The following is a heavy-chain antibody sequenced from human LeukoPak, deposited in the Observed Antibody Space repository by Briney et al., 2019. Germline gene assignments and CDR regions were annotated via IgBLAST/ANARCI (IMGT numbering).Heavy chain of an antibody. V-gene: IGHV3-15*01. D-gene: IGHD3-9*01. CDR1: GFSFKNVW. J-gene: IGHJ4*02. CDR2: IKSKTHGGTT. CDR3: TTWNYDILTGYSI. Sequence: GGSLRLSCAASGFSFKNVWMSWVRQAPGKGLEWVGRIKSKTHGGTTDYAAAVKGRFTISRDDSKSTLYLQMNSLKTEDTALYYCTTWNYDILTGYSIWGQGTLVTVSS.